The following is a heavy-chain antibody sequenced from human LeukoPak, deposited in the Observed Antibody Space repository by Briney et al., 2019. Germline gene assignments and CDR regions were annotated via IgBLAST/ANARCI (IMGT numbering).Heavy chain of an antibody. J-gene: IGHJ5*02. CDR2: IYSGGST. Sequence: GGSLRLSCAASGFTVSSNYMSWVRQAPGKGLEWVSVIYSGGSTYYADSVKGRFTISRDNSKNTPYLQMNSLRAEDTAVYYCARVVGDYYDSSGYLWFDPWGQGTLVTVSS. V-gene: IGHV3-66*01. CDR3: ARVVGDYYDSSGYLWFDP. CDR1: GFTVSSNY. D-gene: IGHD3-22*01.